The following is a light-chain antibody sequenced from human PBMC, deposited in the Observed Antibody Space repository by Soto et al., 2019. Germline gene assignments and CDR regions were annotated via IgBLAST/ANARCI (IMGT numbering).Light chain of an antibody. CDR1: QSVSSS. CDR3: QQWFSAPVT. J-gene: IGKJ1*01. V-gene: IGKV1-39*01. CDR2: GAS. Sequence: DIQMTQSPSSLSASVGDRVTITCRASQSVSSSLNWYQQKPGKAPKALIFGASNLQSGVPSRFSGSGSGTDFTLTISSLQPGDFATYLCQQWFSAPVTFGQGTKVEIK.